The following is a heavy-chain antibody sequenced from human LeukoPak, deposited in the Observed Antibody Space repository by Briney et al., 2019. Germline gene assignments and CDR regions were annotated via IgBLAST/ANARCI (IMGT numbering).Heavy chain of an antibody. CDR1: GYTLTELS. D-gene: IGHD3-3*01. CDR2: FDPEDGET. CDR3: ATVTYYDFWSGYPPYYIDY. Sequence: ASVKVSCKVSGYTLTELSMHWVRQAPGKGIEWMGGFDPEDGETIYAQKFQGRVTMTEDTSTDTAYMELSSLRSEDTAVYYCATVTYYDFWSGYPPYYIDYRGQGTLVTVSS. J-gene: IGHJ4*02. V-gene: IGHV1-24*01.